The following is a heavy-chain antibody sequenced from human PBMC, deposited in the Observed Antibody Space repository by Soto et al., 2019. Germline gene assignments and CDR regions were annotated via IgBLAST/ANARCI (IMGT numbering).Heavy chain of an antibody. CDR2: ITYDGSNK. Sequence: GGSLRLSCASSGFTFSSSGMHWVRQAPGKGLEWVAVITYDGSNKYHADSVKGRFSISRDISKNTLYLQMNSLRAEDTAVYYCHGYGYWGQGTLVTVSS. CDR3: HGYGY. J-gene: IGHJ4*02. V-gene: IGHV3-30*03. CDR1: GFTFSSSG. D-gene: IGHD5-12*01.